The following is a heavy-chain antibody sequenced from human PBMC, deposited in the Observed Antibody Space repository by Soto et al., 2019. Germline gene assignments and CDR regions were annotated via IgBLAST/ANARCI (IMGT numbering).Heavy chain of an antibody. V-gene: IGHV3-23*01. Sequence: EVQLLESGGGLVQPGGSLRLSCAASGFTFSSYAMSWVRQAPGRGLEWVSGISGSGGYIHYADSAKGRFTISRDNSKSTLFLQMNSLRAEDTAVYYCAKWDDYGSGTYLISWGQGTQVTVSS. D-gene: IGHD3-10*01. CDR2: ISGSGGYI. J-gene: IGHJ5*02. CDR1: GFTFSSYA. CDR3: AKWDDYGSGTYLIS.